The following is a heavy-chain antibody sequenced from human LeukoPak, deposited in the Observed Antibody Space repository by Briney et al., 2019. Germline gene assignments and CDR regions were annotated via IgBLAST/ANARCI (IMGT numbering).Heavy chain of an antibody. CDR3: ARARGLPYFDY. J-gene: IGHJ4*02. CDR2: INHSGST. CDR1: GVSFSGYY. Sequence: SETLSLTCAVYGVSFSGYYWSWVRQPPGKGLEWIGEINHSGSTNYNPSLKSRVTISVDTSKNQFSLKLSSVTAADTAVYYCARARGLPYFDYWGQGTLVTVSS. D-gene: IGHD1-26*01. V-gene: IGHV4-34*01.